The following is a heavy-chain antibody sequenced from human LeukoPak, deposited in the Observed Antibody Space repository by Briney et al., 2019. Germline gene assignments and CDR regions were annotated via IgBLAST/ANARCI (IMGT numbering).Heavy chain of an antibody. V-gene: IGHV1-69*06. J-gene: IGHJ3*02. D-gene: IGHD3-10*01. CDR1: GGTFSSYA. CDR2: IIPIFGTA. CDR3: ARLGEGDAFDI. Sequence: SVTVSCKASGGTFSSYAISWVRQAPGQGLEWMGRIIPIFGTANYAQKFQGRVTITADKSTSTAYMELSSLRSEDTAVYYCARLGEGDAFDIWGPGTMVTVSS.